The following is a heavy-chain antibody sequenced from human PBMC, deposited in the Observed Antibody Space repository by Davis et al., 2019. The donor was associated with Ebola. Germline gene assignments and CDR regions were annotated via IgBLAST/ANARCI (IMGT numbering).Heavy chain of an antibody. D-gene: IGHD3-16*02. V-gene: IGHV3-21*01. CDR3: ARVELADDYVRGSYRYIDGSDGAFDI. Sequence: GESLKISCAASGFTFSSYSMNWVRQAPGKGLEWVSSISSSSSYIYYADSVKGRFTISRDNAKNSLYLRMNSLRAEDTAVYYCARVELADDYVRGSYRYIDGSDGAFDIWGQGTMVKVSS. J-gene: IGHJ3*02. CDR1: GFTFSSYS. CDR2: ISSSSSYI.